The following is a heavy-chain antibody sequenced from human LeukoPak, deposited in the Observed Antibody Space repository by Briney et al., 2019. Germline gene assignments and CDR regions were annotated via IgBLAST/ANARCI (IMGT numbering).Heavy chain of an antibody. CDR1: GGSFSGYY. CDR2: INHSGST. Sequence: SETLSLTCAVYGGSFSGYYWSWIRQPPGKGLEWIGEINHSGSTNYNPSLKSRVTISVDTSKNQFSLKLSSVTAADTAVYYCACHIVVVPAAPPNNNWFDPWGQGTQVTVSS. J-gene: IGHJ5*02. CDR3: ACHIVVVPAAPPNNNWFDP. D-gene: IGHD2-2*01. V-gene: IGHV4-34*01.